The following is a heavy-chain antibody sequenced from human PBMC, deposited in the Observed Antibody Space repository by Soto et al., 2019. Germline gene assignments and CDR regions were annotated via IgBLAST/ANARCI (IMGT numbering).Heavy chain of an antibody. CDR2: INHSGST. D-gene: IGHD1-7*01. J-gene: IGHJ4*02. CDR1: GGTFSCYY. V-gene: IGHV4-34*01. Sequence: SETMSLTCAVYGGTFSCYYWSWIRQPPGKGLEWIGEINHSGSTNYNPSLKSRVTISVDTSKNQFSLKLSSVTAADTAVYYCARGGGTGTTWGFDYWGQGTLVTVSS. CDR3: ARGGGTGTTWGFDY.